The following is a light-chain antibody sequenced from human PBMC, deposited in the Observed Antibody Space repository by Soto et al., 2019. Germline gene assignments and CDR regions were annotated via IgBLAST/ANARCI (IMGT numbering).Light chain of an antibody. CDR2: DGS. CDR3: QHRTRCPST. Sequence: EIVLTQSPATLSVSPGERVTLSCRASQNLHSFLNWYQQRPGHAPRPLVYDGSKGAAVVPDISSGEGAATYNTLTISRLEPEDFVFYCCQHRTRCPSTFGQGTRLEIK. CDR1: QNLHSF. J-gene: IGKJ5*01. V-gene: IGKV3D-11*02.